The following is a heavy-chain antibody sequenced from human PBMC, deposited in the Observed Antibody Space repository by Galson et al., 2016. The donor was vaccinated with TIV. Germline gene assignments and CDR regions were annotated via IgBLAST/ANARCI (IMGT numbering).Heavy chain of an antibody. V-gene: IGHV4-4*02. CDR2: VYHGGSP. CDR1: GDSITSSNW. CDR3: SRGGSVTEFFFDF. J-gene: IGHJ4*02. D-gene: IGHD2-21*02. Sequence: SETLSLTCAVSGDSITSSNWWSWVRQPPGKGLEWIGDVYHGGSPNFHPSLQSRVTMSLDRSKNQFSLGLGSVTAADTAVYYCSRGGSVTEFFFDFWGQGILVTVSS.